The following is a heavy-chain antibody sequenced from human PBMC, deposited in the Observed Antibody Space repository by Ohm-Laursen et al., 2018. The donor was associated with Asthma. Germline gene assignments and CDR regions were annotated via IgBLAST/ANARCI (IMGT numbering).Heavy chain of an antibody. D-gene: IGHD5-18*01. CDR3: AKDRGFNYGYGMDV. V-gene: IGHV3-23*01. J-gene: IGHJ6*02. CDR1: GYTFSRYS. Sequence: SLRLSCTAPGYTFSRYSIHWVRQIPGKGLEWVSAISGSAGSTYYADSVKGRFTNSRDNSKNTLYLQMNSLRAEDTALYYCAKDRGFNYGYGMDVWGQGTTVTVSS. CDR2: ISGSAGST.